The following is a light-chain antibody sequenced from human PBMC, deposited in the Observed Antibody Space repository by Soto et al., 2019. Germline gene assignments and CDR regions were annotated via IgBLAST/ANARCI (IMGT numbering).Light chain of an antibody. CDR2: GNS. CDR3: QSYDSSLSGYV. Sequence: QPVLTQPPSVSVSPGQRVTISCSGSSSNIGAGYELHWYQQLPGTAPKLLIYGNSNRPSGVPDRFSGSKSGTSASLAITGLQAEDEADYYCQSYDSSLSGYVFGTGTKVTVL. CDR1: SSNIGAGYE. V-gene: IGLV1-40*01. J-gene: IGLJ1*01.